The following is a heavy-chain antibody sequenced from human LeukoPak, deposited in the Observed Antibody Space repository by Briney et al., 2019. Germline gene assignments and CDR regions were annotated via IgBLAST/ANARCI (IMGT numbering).Heavy chain of an antibody. CDR2: IYDSGST. J-gene: IGHJ4*02. CDR1: GGSISSYY. CDR3: AREKYSSGWYAY. Sequence: PSETLSLTCTVSGGSISSYYWSRIRQPPGKALEWIGYIYDSGSTNYNPSLKSRVTISVDTSNNQFSLKLSSVTAADTAVYYCAREKYSSGWYAYWGQGTLVTVSS. V-gene: IGHV4-59*12. D-gene: IGHD6-19*01.